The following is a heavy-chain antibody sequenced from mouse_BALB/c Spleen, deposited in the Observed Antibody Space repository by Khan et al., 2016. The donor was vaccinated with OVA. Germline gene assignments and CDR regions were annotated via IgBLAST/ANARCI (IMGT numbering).Heavy chain of an antibody. Sequence: QVQLKESGPGLVTPSQSLSITCTISGFSLTNYGVHWVRQPPGKGLEWLVVIWSDGSTTYNSALKSRLAITTEDSTSQAFFLMNSVHTDDTAIYFCARQPYYHYNVMDYWGQGTSVTVSS. CDR1: GFSLTNYG. D-gene: IGHD2-10*01. J-gene: IGHJ4*01. V-gene: IGHV2-6-1*01. CDR3: ARQPYYHYNVMDY. CDR2: IWSDGST.